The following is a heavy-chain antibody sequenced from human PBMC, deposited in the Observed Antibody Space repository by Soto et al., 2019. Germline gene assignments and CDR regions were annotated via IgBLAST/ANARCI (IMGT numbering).Heavy chain of an antibody. CDR3: TRDGSRWELLRNYYYGMDV. CDR2: IRSKAYGGTT. V-gene: IGHV3-49*04. Sequence: GGSLRLSCTASGFTFGYYAMSWVRQAPGKGLEWVGFIRSKAYGGTTEYAASVKGRFTISRDDSKSIAYLQMNSLKTEDTAVYYCTRDGSRWELLRNYYYGMDVWGQGTTVTVSS. J-gene: IGHJ6*02. D-gene: IGHD1-26*01. CDR1: GFTFGYYA.